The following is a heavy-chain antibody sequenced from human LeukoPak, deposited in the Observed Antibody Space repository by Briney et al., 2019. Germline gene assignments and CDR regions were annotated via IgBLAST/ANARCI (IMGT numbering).Heavy chain of an antibody. Sequence: GGSLRLSCEASGFTFSTYWMKWVRQAPGKGLEWVANIKQDGSQKYYVDSVKGRFIISRDNAKNSLYLQMNSVRAEDTAVYYCAREGTFGDYRASGDHWGQGALVTVSS. J-gene: IGHJ4*02. CDR1: GFTFSTYW. CDR3: AREGTFGDYRASGDH. D-gene: IGHD2-21*02. V-gene: IGHV3-7*03. CDR2: IKQDGSQK.